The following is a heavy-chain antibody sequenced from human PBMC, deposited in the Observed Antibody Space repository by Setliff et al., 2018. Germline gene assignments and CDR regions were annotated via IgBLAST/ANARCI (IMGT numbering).Heavy chain of an antibody. CDR2: IKQDGSTK. Sequence: LRLSCVVSGFSFSRHWMSWVRQAPGKGLEWVADIKQDGSTKYYLDPVKGRFTISRDNAKRSLYLQMNGLRADDTGVYYCVRDDADNYDAFDNWGQGTLVTVSS. V-gene: IGHV3-7*01. J-gene: IGHJ3*02. CDR1: GFSFSRHW. D-gene: IGHD3-22*01. CDR3: VRDDADNYDAFDN.